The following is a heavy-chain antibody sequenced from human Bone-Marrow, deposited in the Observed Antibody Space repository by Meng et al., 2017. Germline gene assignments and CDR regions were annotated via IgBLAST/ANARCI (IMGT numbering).Heavy chain of an antibody. CDR2: ISYDGSNK. Sequence: QGQLGGSGGGVVQPGRSLRLSCAASGFTFSSYSMHGVRQAPGKGLEWVAVISYDGSNKYYADSVKGRFTISRDNSKNTLYLQMNSLRAEDTAVYYCARDRAAAGIYDYWGQGTLVTVSS. CDR1: GFTFSSYS. V-gene: IGHV3-30*01. D-gene: IGHD6-13*01. J-gene: IGHJ4*02. CDR3: ARDRAAAGIYDY.